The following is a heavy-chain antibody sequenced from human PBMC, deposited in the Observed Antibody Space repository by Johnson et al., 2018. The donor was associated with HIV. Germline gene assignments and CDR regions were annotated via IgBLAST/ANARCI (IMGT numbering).Heavy chain of an antibody. V-gene: IGHV3-15*01. CDR1: GFTVDDYD. CDR3: ATSTASDALDI. J-gene: IGHJ3*02. D-gene: IGHD1-1*01. Sequence: VQLVESGGGVVRPGGSLRLSCEASGFTVDDYDMSWVRQVPGKGLEWVGRIKSKTDGGTTDYAAPVKGRFTLSRDDSKNTLFLQMNSLKTEDTALYYCATSTASDALDIWGQGTMVTVSS. CDR2: IKSKTDGGTT.